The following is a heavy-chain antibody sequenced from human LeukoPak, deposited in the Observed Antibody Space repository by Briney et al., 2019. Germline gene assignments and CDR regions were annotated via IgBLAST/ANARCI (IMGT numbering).Heavy chain of an antibody. J-gene: IGHJ4*02. D-gene: IGHD4-17*01. CDR3: ARDQDYGDYLLVY. CDR2: ISSSSSYI. V-gene: IGHV3-21*01. CDR1: GFTFSSYS. Sequence: GGSLRLSCAASGFTFSSYSMNWVRQAPGKGLEWVSSISSSSSYIYYADSVKGRFTISRDNAKNSLYLQMNSLRAEDTAVYYCARDQDYGDYLLVYWGQGTLVTASS.